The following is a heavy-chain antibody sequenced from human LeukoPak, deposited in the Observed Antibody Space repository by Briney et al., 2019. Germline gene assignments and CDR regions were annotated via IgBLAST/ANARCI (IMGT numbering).Heavy chain of an antibody. CDR1: GYSLDRFG. CDR2: INPYNGKT. J-gene: IGHJ4*02. V-gene: IGHV1-18*01. CDR3: ARDTPQHLKRFDS. Sequence: ASVKVSCKASGYSLDRFGISWVCQAPGQGLEWLGWINPYNGKTIFGEKFQGRVTMTTDTSTSTVYMELTRLRSDDTAVYFCARDTPQHLKRFDSWGQGTLVTVSS.